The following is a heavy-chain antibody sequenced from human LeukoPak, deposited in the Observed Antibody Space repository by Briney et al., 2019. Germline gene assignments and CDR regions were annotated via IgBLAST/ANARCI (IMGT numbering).Heavy chain of an antibody. J-gene: IGHJ4*02. CDR1: GSTFSSYG. V-gene: IGHV3-30*02. D-gene: IGHD6-19*01. Sequence: PGGSLRLSCAASGSTFSSYGMHWVRRAPGKGLEWVAFIRYDGSNKNFVDSVKGRFTISRDNSKNTLYLQMNSLRAEDTAVYYCAKDAKKYSSAWYEDYWGQGTLVTVSS. CDR2: IRYDGSNK. CDR3: AKDAKKYSSAWYEDY.